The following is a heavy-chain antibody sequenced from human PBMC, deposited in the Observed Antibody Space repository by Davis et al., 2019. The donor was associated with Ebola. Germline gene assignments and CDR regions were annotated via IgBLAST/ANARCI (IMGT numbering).Heavy chain of an antibody. Sequence: MPSETLSLTCTVSGGSISSYYWSWIRQPPGKGLEWIGYIYYSGSTNYNPSLKSRVTISVDTSKNQFSLKLSSVTAADTAVYYCARDRSGALFDYWGQGTLVTVSS. CDR3: ARDRSGALFDY. J-gene: IGHJ4*02. D-gene: IGHD3-10*01. CDR1: GGSISSYY. CDR2: IYYSGST. V-gene: IGHV4-59*12.